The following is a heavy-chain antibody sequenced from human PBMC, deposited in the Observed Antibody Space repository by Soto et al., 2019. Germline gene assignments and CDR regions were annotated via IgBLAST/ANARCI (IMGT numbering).Heavy chain of an antibody. CDR3: ARAVYMGLWSGYYTNYYYGMDV. Sequence: QVQLVQSGAEVKKPGASVKVSCKASGYTFTSYGISWVRQAPGQGLEWMGWISAYNGNTNYAQKLQGRVTMTTDTSTSTAYMELRSLRSDDTAVYYCARAVYMGLWSGYYTNYYYGMDVWGQGTTVTVSS. CDR1: GYTFTSYG. V-gene: IGHV1-18*04. J-gene: IGHJ6*02. D-gene: IGHD3-3*01. CDR2: ISAYNGNT.